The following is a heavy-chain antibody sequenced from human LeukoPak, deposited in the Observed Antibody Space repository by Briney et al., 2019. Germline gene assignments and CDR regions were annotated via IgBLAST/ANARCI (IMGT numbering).Heavy chain of an antibody. CDR3: AAGIGGYFDY. CDR1: GFTFSSYE. Sequence: GGSLRLSCAASGFTFSSYEMNWVRQAPGKGLEWVSSISSSSSYIYYADSVKGRFTISRDNAKNSLYLQMNSLRAEDTAVYYCAAGIGGYFDYWGQGTLVTVSS. D-gene: IGHD2-15*01. V-gene: IGHV3-21*01. CDR2: ISSSSSYI. J-gene: IGHJ4*02.